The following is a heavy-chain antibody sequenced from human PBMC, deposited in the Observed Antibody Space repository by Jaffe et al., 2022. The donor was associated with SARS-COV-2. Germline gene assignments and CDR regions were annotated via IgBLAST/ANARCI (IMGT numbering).Heavy chain of an antibody. J-gene: IGHJ6*02. CDR1: GGSFSGYY. D-gene: IGHD3-3*01. V-gene: IGHV4-34*01. CDR2: INHSGST. CDR3: ARGGSITIFGVRRKYGMDV. Sequence: QVQLQQWGAGLLKPSETLSLTCAVYGGSFSGYYWSWIRQPPGKGLEWIGEINHSGSTNYNPSLKSRVTISVDTSKNQFSLKLSSVTAADTAVYYCARGGSITIFGVRRKYGMDVWGQGTTVTVSS.